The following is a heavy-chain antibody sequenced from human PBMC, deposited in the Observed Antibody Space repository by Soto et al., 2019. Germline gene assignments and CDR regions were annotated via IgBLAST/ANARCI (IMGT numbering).Heavy chain of an antibody. CDR2: IYYSGST. J-gene: IGHJ6*04. Sequence: QVQLQESGPGLVKPSQTLSLTCTVSGGSISSGGYYWSWIRQHPGKGMEWIWDIYYSGSTYYNPTLNCRATRSVDTSKSHDSLKLSSVTAAATAGYYCARDLPSSGSSRSMDVGGKGTTVTGST. CDR3: ARDLPSSGSSRSMDV. V-gene: IGHV4-31*03. CDR1: GGSISSGGYY. D-gene: IGHD2-15*01.